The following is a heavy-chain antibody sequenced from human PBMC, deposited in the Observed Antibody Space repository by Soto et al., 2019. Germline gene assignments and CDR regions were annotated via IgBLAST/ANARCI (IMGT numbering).Heavy chain of an antibody. V-gene: IGHV1-8*01. CDR2: MNPNSGNT. J-gene: IGHJ4*02. Sequence: ASVKVSCEASGYTFTSYDINWVRQATGQGLEWMGWMNPNSGNTGYAQKFQGRVTMTRNTSISTAYMELSSLRSEDTAVYYCARALYGDYEELDYWGQGTLVTVS. CDR3: ARALYGDYEELDY. CDR1: GYTFTSYD. D-gene: IGHD5-12*01.